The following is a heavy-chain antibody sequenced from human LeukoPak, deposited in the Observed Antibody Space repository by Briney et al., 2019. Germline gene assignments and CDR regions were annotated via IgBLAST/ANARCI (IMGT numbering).Heavy chain of an antibody. J-gene: IGHJ4*02. V-gene: IGHV3-23*01. Sequence: GGSLRLSCAASGFTFSSYAMSWVRQAPGKGLEWVSAISGSGGSTYYADSVKGRFTISRDNSKNTLYLQMNSLRAEDTAVYYCARVPGSGWHFDYWGQGTLVTVSS. CDR3: ARVPGSGWHFDY. CDR1: GFTFSSYA. CDR2: ISGSGGST. D-gene: IGHD6-19*01.